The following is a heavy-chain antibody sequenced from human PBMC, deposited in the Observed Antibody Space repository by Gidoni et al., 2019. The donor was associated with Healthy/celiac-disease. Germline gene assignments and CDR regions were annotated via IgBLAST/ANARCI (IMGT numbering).Heavy chain of an antibody. CDR2: ISYDGSTK. J-gene: IGHJ4*02. D-gene: IGHD3-3*01. Sequence: QVQLGESGGGVVQPGRSLRLSCEAYECTFGGYGMHWVRQAPGKGLEWVAVISYDGSTKYYADSVKGRFTISRDNSKNTLYLQMNSLRAEDTAVYYCAKPHYDFWSGSDFDYWGQGTLVTVSS. CDR1: ECTFGGYG. V-gene: IGHV3-30*18. CDR3: AKPHYDFWSGSDFDY.